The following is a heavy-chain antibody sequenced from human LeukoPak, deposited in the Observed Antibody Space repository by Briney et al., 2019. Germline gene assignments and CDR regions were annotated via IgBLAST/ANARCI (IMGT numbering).Heavy chain of an antibody. V-gene: IGHV4-34*01. Sequence: SETQSLTCAVYGRSFSGYYCSWIRQPPGKGLEWLGEINHSGSTNYNPSLKSRVTISVDTSKNHFSLKLSSVTAADTAVYYCARFEVIGRQHDYWGQGTLVTVSS. CDR2: INHSGST. J-gene: IGHJ4*02. D-gene: IGHD2/OR15-2a*01. CDR1: GRSFSGYY. CDR3: ARFEVIGRQHDY.